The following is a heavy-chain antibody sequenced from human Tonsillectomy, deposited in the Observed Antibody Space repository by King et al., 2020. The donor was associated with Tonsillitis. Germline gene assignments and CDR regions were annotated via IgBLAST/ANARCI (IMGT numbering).Heavy chain of an antibody. CDR3: ARGREIRRVATIKPRCFDY. D-gene: IGHD5-12*01. CDR1: GGSFSGYY. J-gene: IGHJ4*02. CDR2: INHSGST. Sequence: VQLQQWGAGLLKPSETLSLTCAVYGGSFSGYYWSWIRQPPGKGLEWIGEINHSGSTNYNPSLKSRVTISVDTSKNQFTLKLSPVTAADTAVYYCARGREIRRVATIKPRCFDYWGQGTLVTVSS. V-gene: IGHV4-34*01.